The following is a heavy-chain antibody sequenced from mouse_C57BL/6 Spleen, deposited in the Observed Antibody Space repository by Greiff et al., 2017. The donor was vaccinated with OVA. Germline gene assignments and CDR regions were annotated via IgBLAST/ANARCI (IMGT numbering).Heavy chain of an antibody. V-gene: IGHV7-3*01. CDR1: GFTFTDYY. D-gene: IGHD2-4*01. Sequence: EVKLVESGGGLVQPGGSLSLSCAASGFTFTDYYMSWVRQPPGKALEWLGFIRNKANGYTTEYSASVKGRFTISRDNSQSILYLQMNALRAEDSATYYCARVGDYDGYYFDYWGQGTTLTVSS. CDR2: IRNKANGYTT. CDR3: ARVGDYDGYYFDY. J-gene: IGHJ2*01.